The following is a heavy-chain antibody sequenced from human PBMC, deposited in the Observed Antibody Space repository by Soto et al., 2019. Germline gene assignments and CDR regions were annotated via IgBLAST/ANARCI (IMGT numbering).Heavy chain of an antibody. CDR1: GFTFSSYA. D-gene: IGHD6-19*01. V-gene: IGHV3-23*01. Sequence: GGSLRLSCAASGFTFSSYAMSWVRQAPGKGLEWVSGISGSGGNAYYADSVKGRFTISRDNSKNTLYLQMNSLRAEDTAIYYCAKHAQRSSGWYRDYFDYWGQGTLVTVSS. CDR2: ISGSGGNA. J-gene: IGHJ4*02. CDR3: AKHAQRSSGWYRDYFDY.